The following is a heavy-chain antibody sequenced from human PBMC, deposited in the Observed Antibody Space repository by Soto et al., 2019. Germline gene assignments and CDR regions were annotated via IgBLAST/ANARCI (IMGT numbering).Heavy chain of an antibody. CDR3: AKDPYYDFWPRHLYYYGMDV. V-gene: IGHV3-30*18. CDR2: ISYDGSNK. Sequence: GGSLRLSCAASGFTFSSYGMHWVRQAPGKGLEWVAVISYDGSNKYYADSVKGRFTISRDNSKNTLYLQMNSLRAEDTAVYYCAKDPYYDFWPRHLYYYGMDVWGQGTTVTVSS. J-gene: IGHJ6*02. D-gene: IGHD3-3*01. CDR1: GFTFSSYG.